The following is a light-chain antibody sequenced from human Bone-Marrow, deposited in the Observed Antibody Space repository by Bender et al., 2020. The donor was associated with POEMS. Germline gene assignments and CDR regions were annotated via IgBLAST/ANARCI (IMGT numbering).Light chain of an antibody. V-gene: IGLV3-21*01. Sequence: SYVLTQPPSVSVAPGKTARITCGGDNIESKTVHWYQQMPGQAPVVVIYYDSDRPSGIPERFSGSNSGNTATLTINRVEAGDEADYYCQVWDSSCDCVVFGGGTKVTVL. CDR3: QVWDSSCDCVV. CDR1: NIESKT. CDR2: YDS. J-gene: IGLJ2*01.